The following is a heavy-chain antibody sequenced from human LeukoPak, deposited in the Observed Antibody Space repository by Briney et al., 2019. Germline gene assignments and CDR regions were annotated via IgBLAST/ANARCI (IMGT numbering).Heavy chain of an antibody. CDR2: IYYGSVT. Sequence: SETLSLTCAVSGAALCIYYWSWIREPPGAGLEWIGHIYYGSVTNYNPPLKSRPTISLDTSQHQFSLKLTSMTAADTAVYYCATARLTPIETWFDPWGQGTLVTVSS. V-gene: IGHV4-59*08. J-gene: IGHJ5*02. D-gene: IGHD2-15*01. CDR1: GAALCIYY. CDR3: ATARLTPIETWFDP.